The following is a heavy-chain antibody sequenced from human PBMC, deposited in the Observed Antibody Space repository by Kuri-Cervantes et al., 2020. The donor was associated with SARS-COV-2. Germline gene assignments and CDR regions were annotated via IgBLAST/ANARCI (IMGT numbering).Heavy chain of an antibody. CDR1: GGSFSGYY. CDR3: ARARRAARTPYYYYGMDV. J-gene: IGHJ6*02. D-gene: IGHD6-6*01. CDR2: INHSGST. V-gene: IGHV4-34*01. Sequence: SETLSLTCAVYGGSFSGYYWSWFRQPPGKGLEWIGEINHSGSTNYNPSLKSRVTISVDTSKNQFSLKLSSVTAADTAVYYCARARRAARTPYYYYGMDVWGQGTTVTVSS.